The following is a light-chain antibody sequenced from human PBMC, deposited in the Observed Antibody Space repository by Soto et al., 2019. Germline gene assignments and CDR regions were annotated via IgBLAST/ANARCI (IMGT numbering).Light chain of an antibody. Sequence: DIQMTQSPSTLCAFGGDRLTITFRGSQRISSGLAWYQQKPGKAPKFLIYDGSTLESGVPARFSCSGSGPECTRTISSLQPDDVSTDFCQQYDSYPWTFGQGTKVDNK. CDR3: QQYDSYPWT. CDR1: QRISSG. CDR2: DGS. J-gene: IGKJ1*01. V-gene: IGKV1-5*01.